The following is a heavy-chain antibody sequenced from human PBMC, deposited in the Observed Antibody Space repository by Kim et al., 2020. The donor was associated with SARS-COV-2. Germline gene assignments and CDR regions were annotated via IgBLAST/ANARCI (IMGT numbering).Heavy chain of an antibody. J-gene: IGHJ4*02. CDR3: ARDLTHYYYDSSGSDLEFDY. CDR2: INPSGGST. D-gene: IGHD3-22*01. V-gene: IGHV1-46*01. Sequence: ASVKVSCKASGYTFTSYYMHWVRQAPGQGLEWMGIINPSGGSTSYAQKFQGRVTMTRDTSTSTVYMELSSLRSEDTAVYYCARDLTHYYYDSSGSDLEFDYWGQGTLVTVSS. CDR1: GYTFTSYY.